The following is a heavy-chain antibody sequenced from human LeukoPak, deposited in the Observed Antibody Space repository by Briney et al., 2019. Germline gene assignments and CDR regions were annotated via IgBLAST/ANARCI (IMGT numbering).Heavy chain of an antibody. CDR1: GGSFSGYY. CDR3: ASVADDYYYYMDV. D-gene: IGHD5-12*01. CDR2: INHSGST. Sequence: SETLSLTCAVYGGSFSGYYWSWIRQPPGKGLEWIGEINHSGSTNYNPSLKSRVTISVDTSKNQFSLKLSSVTAADTAVYYCASVADDYYYYMDVWGKGTTVTISS. V-gene: IGHV4-34*01. J-gene: IGHJ6*03.